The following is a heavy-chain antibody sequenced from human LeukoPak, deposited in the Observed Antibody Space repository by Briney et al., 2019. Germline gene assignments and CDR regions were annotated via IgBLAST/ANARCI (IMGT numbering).Heavy chain of an antibody. CDR3: ARPHRGPFAFDI. CDR1: GGSISSTNW. V-gene: IGHV4-4*02. J-gene: IGHJ3*02. D-gene: IGHD2-15*01. CDR2: IYRSGTT. Sequence: SETLSLTCAVSGGSISSTNWWSWVRQPPGKGLEWIGEIYRSGTTNYKPSLKSRVTISLDKSRNHFSLKLTSVTAADSAVYYCARPHRGPFAFDIWGQGTMVTVSS.